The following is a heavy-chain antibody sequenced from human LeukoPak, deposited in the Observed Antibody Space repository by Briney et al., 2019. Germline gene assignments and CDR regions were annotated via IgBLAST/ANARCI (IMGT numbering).Heavy chain of an antibody. Sequence: SETLSLTCSVSGGSISGYYWSWVRQPPGKGLEWVGYIAYSGSTFYNPSLKSRVTISVDTPKNQFSLRLSPVTAADTAVYYCLRHTAATTLDYWGQGTLVTVSS. V-gene: IGHV4-59*08. CDR3: LRHTAATTLDY. CDR1: GGSISGYY. D-gene: IGHD1-1*01. J-gene: IGHJ4*02. CDR2: IAYSGST.